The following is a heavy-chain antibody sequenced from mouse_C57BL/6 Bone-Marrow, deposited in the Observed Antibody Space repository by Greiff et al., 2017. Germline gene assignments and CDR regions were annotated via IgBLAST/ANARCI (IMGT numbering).Heavy chain of an antibody. V-gene: IGHV1-4*01. CDR2: INPSSGYT. Sequence: QVQLQQSGAELARPGASVKMSCKASGYTFTSYTMHWVKQRPGQGLEWIGYINPSSGYTKYNQKFKDKATLTADKSSSTAYMQLSSLTSEDSAVYYWARGSMITGYFDYWGQGTTLTVSS. CDR3: ARGSMITGYFDY. D-gene: IGHD2-4*01. J-gene: IGHJ2*01. CDR1: GYTFTSYT.